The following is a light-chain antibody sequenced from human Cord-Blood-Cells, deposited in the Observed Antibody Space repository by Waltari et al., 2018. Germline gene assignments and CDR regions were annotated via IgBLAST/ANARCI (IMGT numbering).Light chain of an antibody. CDR3: SSYTSSSTYV. J-gene: IGLJ1*01. V-gene: IGLV2-14*03. Sequence: QSALTQPASVSGSPGQSITISCTGTSSDVGGYNYVYWYQQHPGKAPKLMIYDVSNRPSGVSNRFSGSKCGNTASLTISGLQAEDEADYYCSSYTSSSTYVFDTGTKVTVL. CDR1: SSDVGGYNY. CDR2: DVS.